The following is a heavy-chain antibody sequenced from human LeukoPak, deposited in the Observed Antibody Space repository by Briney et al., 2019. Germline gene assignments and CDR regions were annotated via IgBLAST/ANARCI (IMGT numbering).Heavy chain of an antibody. D-gene: IGHD1-20*01. V-gene: IGHV3-11*01. CDR2: ISSSGSTI. Sequence: PGGSLRLSCAASGFTFSDYYMSWIRQAPGKGLEWVSYISSSGSTIYYADSVKGRFTISRDNAKNSLYLQMNSLRAEDTAVYYCARSPYNWNDLAELGYWGQGTLVTVSS. J-gene: IGHJ4*02. CDR3: ARSPYNWNDLAELGY. CDR1: GFTFSDYY.